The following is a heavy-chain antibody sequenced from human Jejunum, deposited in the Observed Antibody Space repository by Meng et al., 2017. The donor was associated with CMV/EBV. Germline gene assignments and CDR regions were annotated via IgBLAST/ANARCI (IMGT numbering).Heavy chain of an antibody. Sequence: SGSTFTGYYIHWVRQAPGQGLEWMGIINPSGGRAHYAQRFQGRVTMTRDTSTTTVYMELSSLRSADTAVYYCARDWETYGSGGYYYDYWGQGTLVTVPQ. CDR1: GSTFTGYY. J-gene: IGHJ4*02. CDR3: ARDWETYGSGGYYYDY. CDR2: INPSGGRA. D-gene: IGHD3-22*01. V-gene: IGHV1-46*01.